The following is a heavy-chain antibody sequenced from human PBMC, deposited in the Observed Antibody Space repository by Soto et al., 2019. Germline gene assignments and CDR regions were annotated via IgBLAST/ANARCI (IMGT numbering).Heavy chain of an antibody. Sequence: GASVKVSCKASGGTFSSYAISWVRQAPGQGLEWMGGIIPIFGTANYAQKFQGRVTITADESTSTAYMELSSLRSEDTAVYYCARGLTGYYYYGMDVWGHGTTVTVSS. V-gene: IGHV1-69*13. CDR1: GGTFSSYA. D-gene: IGHD2-8*02. J-gene: IGHJ6*02. CDR3: ARGLTGYYYYGMDV. CDR2: IIPIFGTA.